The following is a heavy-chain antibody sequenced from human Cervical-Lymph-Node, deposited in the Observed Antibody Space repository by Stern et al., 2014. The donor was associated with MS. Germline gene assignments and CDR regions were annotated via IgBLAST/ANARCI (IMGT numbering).Heavy chain of an antibody. D-gene: IGHD4-17*01. Sequence: QVQLMQSGAEVKKPGASVKVSCKASGDTFASYPIHWLRQAPGQGPVWMGIVNPTDGRTTSAQTFKGRVTMTRDTSTRTVYMEWSSLKAEDTAMYFCANPLPYANWGQGTRVTVSS. J-gene: IGHJ1*01. CDR1: GDTFASYP. CDR3: ANPLPYAN. V-gene: IGHV1-46*03. CDR2: VNPTDGRT.